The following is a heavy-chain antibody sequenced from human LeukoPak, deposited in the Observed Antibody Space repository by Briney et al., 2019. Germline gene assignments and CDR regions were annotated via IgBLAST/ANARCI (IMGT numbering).Heavy chain of an antibody. D-gene: IGHD2-2*01. CDR2: IYYSGST. CDR3: ARGGPLYCSSTSCSQYNWFDP. J-gene: IGHJ5*02. CDR1: GGSISSGGYY. V-gene: IGHV4-31*03. Sequence: SQTLSLTCTVSGGSISSGGYYWSWIRQHPGKGLEWIGCIYYSGSTYYNPSLKSRVTISVDTSKNQFSLKLSSVTAADTAVYYCARGGPLYCSSTSCSQYNWFDPWGQGTLVTVSS.